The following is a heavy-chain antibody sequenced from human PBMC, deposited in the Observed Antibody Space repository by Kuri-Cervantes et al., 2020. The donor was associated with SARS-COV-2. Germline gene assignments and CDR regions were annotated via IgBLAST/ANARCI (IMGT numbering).Heavy chain of an antibody. V-gene: IGHV1-18*04. J-gene: IGHJ4*02. CDR3: ARDGRTYYDILTGYSISYYFDH. CDR2: ISAYNGNT. D-gene: IGHD3-9*01. CDR1: GYTFTSYG. Sequence: ASVKVSCKASGYTFTSYGISWVRQAPGQGLEWMGWISAYNGNTNYAQKFQGRVTMTTDTSTSTAYMELRSLRSDDTAVYYCARDGRTYYDILTGYSISYYFDHWGQGALVTVSS.